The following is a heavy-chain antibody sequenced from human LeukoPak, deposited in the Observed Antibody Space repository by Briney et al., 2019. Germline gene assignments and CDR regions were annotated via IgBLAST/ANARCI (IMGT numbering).Heavy chain of an antibody. Sequence: SETLSLTCTVSGGSISSHYWSWIRQPPGKGLEWIGYIYYSGSTNYNPSLKSRVTISVDTSKNQFSLKLNSVTAADTAVYYCARAYGWYGAFDIWGQGTMVTVSS. J-gene: IGHJ3*02. CDR3: ARAYGWYGAFDI. D-gene: IGHD6-19*01. V-gene: IGHV4-59*11. CDR2: IYYSGST. CDR1: GGSISSHY.